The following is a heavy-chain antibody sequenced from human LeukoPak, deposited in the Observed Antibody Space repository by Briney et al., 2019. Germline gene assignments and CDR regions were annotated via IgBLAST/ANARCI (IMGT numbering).Heavy chain of an antibody. V-gene: IGHV3-23*01. CDR2: ISGSDGST. Sequence: GGSLRLSCAASGFTASTNHLSWVRQAPGKGLEWVSSISGSDGSTYYADSVKGRFTISRDNSKNTLYLQMNSLRAEDTAVYYCAYMRGLYYGIDYWGQGTLVTVSS. CDR1: GFTASTNH. CDR3: AYMRGLYYGIDY. J-gene: IGHJ4*02. D-gene: IGHD3-10*01.